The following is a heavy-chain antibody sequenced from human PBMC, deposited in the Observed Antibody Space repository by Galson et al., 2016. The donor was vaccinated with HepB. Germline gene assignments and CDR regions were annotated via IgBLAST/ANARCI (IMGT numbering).Heavy chain of an antibody. Sequence: SVKVSCKASGNTLTASAIHWVRQAPGQRLEWMGWITVVNGNTKYSQRFQDRVTFTSDTSASTAYLDLGSLTSEDTSMYYCARLGGGSSGFDYWGQGSLVTVAS. V-gene: IGHV1-3*01. J-gene: IGHJ4*02. CDR3: ARLGGGSSGFDY. CDR2: ITVVNGNT. CDR1: GNTLTASA. D-gene: IGHD2-15*01.